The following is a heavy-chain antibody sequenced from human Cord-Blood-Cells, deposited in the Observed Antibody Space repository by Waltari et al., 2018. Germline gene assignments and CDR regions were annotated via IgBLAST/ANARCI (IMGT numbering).Heavy chain of an antibody. CDR2: IRSKANSYAT. CDR1: GFTFSGSA. V-gene: IGHV3-73*02. CDR3: TRHGTNWGYY. D-gene: IGHD7-27*01. Sequence: EVQLVESGGGLVQPGGSLKLSCAASGFTFSGSAMHWVRQASGKGLEWVGRIRSKANSYATAYAASVKCRFTISRDDSKNTAYLQMNSLKTEDTAVYYCTRHGTNWGYYWGQGTLVTVSS. J-gene: IGHJ4*02.